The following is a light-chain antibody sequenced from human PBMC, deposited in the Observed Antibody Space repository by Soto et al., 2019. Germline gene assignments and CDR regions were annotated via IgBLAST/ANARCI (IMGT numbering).Light chain of an antibody. J-gene: IGKJ5*01. CDR1: QSVSRF. CDR2: DAS. Sequence: EVVLTQSPATLSLSPGERATLSCRASQSVSRFLAWYQQKPGQAPRLLIFDASNRATEIPARFSASGSWTYFTLTISSIESEDSAVYYCQQRSDWPITFGQGTRLDI. CDR3: QQRSDWPIT. V-gene: IGKV3-11*01.